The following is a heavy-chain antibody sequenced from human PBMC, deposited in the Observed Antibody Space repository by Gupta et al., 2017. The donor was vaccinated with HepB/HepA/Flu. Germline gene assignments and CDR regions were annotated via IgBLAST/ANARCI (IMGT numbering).Heavy chain of an antibody. CDR3: ASMGWELPNRVDYYYYMDV. Sequence: QVQLVQSGAEVKKPGSSVKVSCKASGGTFSSCAISWVRPAPGQGLEWMGGIIPIFGTANYAQKFQGRVTITADESTSTAYMELSSLRSEDTAVYYCASMGWELPNRVDYYYYMDVWGKGTTVTVSS. V-gene: IGHV1-69*01. CDR2: IIPIFGTA. CDR1: GGTFSSCA. J-gene: IGHJ6*03. D-gene: IGHD1-26*01.